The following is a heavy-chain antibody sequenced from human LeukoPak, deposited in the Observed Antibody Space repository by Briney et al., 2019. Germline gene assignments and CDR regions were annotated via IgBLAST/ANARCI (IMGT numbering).Heavy chain of an antibody. Sequence: GGSLRLSCAASGFTFSSSAMSWVRQAPGKGLEWVSAISGSGGSTYYADSVKGRFTISRDNSKNTLYLQMNSLRAEDTAVYYCAKDRAAWYSYGFDNAFDIWGQGTMVTVSS. CDR3: AKDRAAWYSYGFDNAFDI. CDR2: ISGSGGST. J-gene: IGHJ3*02. V-gene: IGHV3-23*01. CDR1: GFTFSSSA. D-gene: IGHD5-18*01.